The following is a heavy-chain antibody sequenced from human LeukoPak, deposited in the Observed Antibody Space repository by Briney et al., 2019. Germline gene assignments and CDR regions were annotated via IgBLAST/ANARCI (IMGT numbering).Heavy chain of an antibody. CDR2: INPNSGGT. CDR3: ARAYYYDSSGYYFDY. D-gene: IGHD3-22*01. J-gene: IGHJ4*02. CDR1: GYTFTGYY. Sequence: GSSVKVSCKASGYTFTGYYMHWVRQAPGQGLEWTGWINPNSGGTNYAQKFQGRVTMTRDTSISTAYMELSRLRSDDTAVYYCARAYYYDSSGYYFDYWGQGTLVTVSS. V-gene: IGHV1-2*02.